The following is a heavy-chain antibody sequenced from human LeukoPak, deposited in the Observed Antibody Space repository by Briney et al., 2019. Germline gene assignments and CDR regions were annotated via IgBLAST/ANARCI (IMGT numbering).Heavy chain of an antibody. CDR1: GFTFTTYS. J-gene: IGHJ5*02. CDR3: ARLGVTTTYNWFDP. CDR2: ISGNTNTI. D-gene: IGHD4-11*01. Sequence: GGSLRLSCTASGFTFTTYSTNWVRQAPGKGLEWVSYISGNTNTIYYADSVRGRFTISRDNAKNSLYLQMNSLRAEDTAVYYCARLGVTTTYNWFDPWGQGTLVTVSS. V-gene: IGHV3-48*01.